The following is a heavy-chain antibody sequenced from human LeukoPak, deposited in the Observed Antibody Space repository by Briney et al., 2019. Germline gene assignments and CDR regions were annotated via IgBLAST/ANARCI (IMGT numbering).Heavy chain of an antibody. CDR2: IYYSGNT. V-gene: IGHV4-39*01. Sequence: SETLSLTCTVSGVSISSSNSYWGWIRQPPGKGLEWIGSIYYSGNTYYNASLKSQVSISIDTSKNQFSLRLTSVTAADTAVYYCARGTHDYADYWGQGTLVTVSS. CDR3: ARGTHDYADY. CDR1: GVSISSSNSY. D-gene: IGHD2-8*01. J-gene: IGHJ4*02.